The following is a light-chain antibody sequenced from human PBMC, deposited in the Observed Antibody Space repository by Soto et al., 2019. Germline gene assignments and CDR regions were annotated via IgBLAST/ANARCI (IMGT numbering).Light chain of an antibody. CDR3: QQYNDWPLT. Sequence: KVMTQSPATLSVSPGERATLSCRASQSVTFSLAWYQQKPGQAPRLLIYGASTRATGIPARFSGSGSGTEFTLTISSLQSEDFAIYYCQQYNDWPLTFGGGTKVDIK. J-gene: IGKJ4*01. V-gene: IGKV3D-15*01. CDR2: GAS. CDR1: QSVTFS.